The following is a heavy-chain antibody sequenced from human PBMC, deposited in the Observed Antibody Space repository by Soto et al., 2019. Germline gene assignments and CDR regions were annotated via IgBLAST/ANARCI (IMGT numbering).Heavy chain of an antibody. CDR2: IIPILGIA. D-gene: IGHD5-12*01. V-gene: IGHV1-69*02. CDR3: ARGREYSGYDLGAFDI. Sequence: SVKVSCKASGGTFSSYTISWVRQAPGQGLEWMGRIIPILGIANYAQKFQGRVTITADKSTSTAYMELSSLRSEDTAMYYCARGREYSGYDLGAFDIWGQGTMVTVSS. CDR1: GGTFSSYT. J-gene: IGHJ3*02.